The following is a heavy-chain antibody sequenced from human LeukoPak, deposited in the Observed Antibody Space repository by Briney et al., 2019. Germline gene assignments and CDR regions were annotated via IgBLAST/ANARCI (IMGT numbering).Heavy chain of an antibody. J-gene: IGHJ4*02. CDR3: ARTANFAAGYYIDY. V-gene: IGHV3-7*01. CDR2: IKQDGSEK. Sequence: GGSLRLSCAASGFTFSSYWMSWVRQAPGKGLEWVANIKQDGSEKYYVDSVKGRFTISRDNAKNSLYLQMNSLRAEDTAVYYCARTANFAAGYYIDYWGQGTLVTVSS. CDR1: GFTFSSYW. D-gene: IGHD6-13*01.